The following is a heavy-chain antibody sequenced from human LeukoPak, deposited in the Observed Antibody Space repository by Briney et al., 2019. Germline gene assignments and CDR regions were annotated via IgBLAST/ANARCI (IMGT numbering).Heavy chain of an antibody. Sequence: GGSLRLSCAASGSTVSNNYMTWVRQAPGKGLEWVSAISGSGGSTYYADSVKGRFTISRDNSKNTLYLQMNSLRAEDTAVYYCAKGFGSGWIFDYWGQGTLVTVSS. CDR1: GSTVSNNY. CDR3: AKGFGSGWIFDY. D-gene: IGHD6-19*01. J-gene: IGHJ4*02. CDR2: ISGSGGST. V-gene: IGHV3-23*01.